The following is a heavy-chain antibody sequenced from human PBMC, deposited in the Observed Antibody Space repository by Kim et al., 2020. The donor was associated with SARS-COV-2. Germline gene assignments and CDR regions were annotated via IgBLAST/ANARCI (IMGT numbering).Heavy chain of an antibody. CDR1: GYSFTNYA. D-gene: IGHD6-19*01. CDR2: INTNTGNP. V-gene: IGHV7-4-1*02. J-gene: IGHJ5*02. Sequence: ASVKVSCKASGYSFTNYAMNWVRQAPGQGLEWMGWINTNTGNPTYAQGFTGRFVFSLDTSVSTAYLQITSLKTEDSAIFYCARGTSVAGTDWLDPWGQGT. CDR3: ARGTSVAGTDWLDP.